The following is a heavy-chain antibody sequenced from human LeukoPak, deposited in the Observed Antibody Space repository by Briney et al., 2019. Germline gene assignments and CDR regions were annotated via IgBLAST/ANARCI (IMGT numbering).Heavy chain of an antibody. CDR1: GYTFTSYY. D-gene: IGHD6-6*01. J-gene: IGHJ6*03. CDR2: INPSGGST. Sequence: ASVKVSCKASGYTFTSYYMHGVRQAPGQGLEWMGIINPSGGSTSYAQKFQGRVTMTRDMSTSTVYMELSSLRSEDTAVYYCARDSMSIAARPDYYYYYMDVWGKGTTVTVSS. CDR3: ARDSMSIAARPDYYYYYMDV. V-gene: IGHV1-46*01.